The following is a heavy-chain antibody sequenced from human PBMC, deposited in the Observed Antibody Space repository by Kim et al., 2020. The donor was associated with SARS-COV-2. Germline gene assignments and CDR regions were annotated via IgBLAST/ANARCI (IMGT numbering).Heavy chain of an antibody. Sequence: SETLSLTCTVSGGSVSSGSYYWSWIRQPPGKGLEWIGYIYYSGSTNYNPSLKSRVTISVDTSKNQFSLKLSSVTAADTAVYYCARDQNDYGDLDAFDIWGQGTMVTVSS. CDR1: GGSVSSGSYY. D-gene: IGHD4-17*01. V-gene: IGHV4-61*01. J-gene: IGHJ3*02. CDR3: ARDQNDYGDLDAFDI. CDR2: IYYSGST.